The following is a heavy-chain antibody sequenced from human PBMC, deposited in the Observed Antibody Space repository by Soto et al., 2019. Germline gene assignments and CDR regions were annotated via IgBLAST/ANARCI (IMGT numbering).Heavy chain of an antibody. J-gene: IGHJ6*02. CDR1: GFTFSDYY. V-gene: IGHV3-11*01. CDR3: ARNTISAAGADYYGLDV. Sequence: GESLRLSCAVSGFTFSDYYMSWIRQAPGQGLEWVSYMSSSGVTVFYADSVKGRFTISRDNAKNSLYLQMYSLRAEDSAVYYCARNTISAAGADYYGLDVWGQGTTVTVPS. D-gene: IGHD6-13*01. CDR2: MSSSGVTV.